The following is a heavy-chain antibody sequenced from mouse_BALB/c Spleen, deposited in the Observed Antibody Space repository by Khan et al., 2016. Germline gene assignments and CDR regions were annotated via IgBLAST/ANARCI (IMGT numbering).Heavy chain of an antibody. V-gene: IGHV14-3*02. CDR3: ARIYYGWAY. CDR2: IDPANGNT. D-gene: IGHD2-1*01. CDR1: GFNIKDTY. Sequence: VQLQQSGADLVKPGASVKLSCTASGFNIKDTYIHWVKQRPEQALEWIGRIDPANGNTEYDPKFQGKATITAAISSNTAYLQLSSLTSEDTAVYYCARIYYGWAYWGQGTLVTVAA. J-gene: IGHJ3*01.